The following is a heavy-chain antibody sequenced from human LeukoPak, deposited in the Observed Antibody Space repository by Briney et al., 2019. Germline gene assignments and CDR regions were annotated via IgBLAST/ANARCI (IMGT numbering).Heavy chain of an antibody. Sequence: SETLSLTCAVYGGSFRGYYWSWIREPPGKGLDWSGESNQSGSTNYNPSLKSRVTISVDKSKNQFSLKPSSVTAADTAVYYCARGLLGYCSGGSCYSIRWFDPWGQGTLVTVSS. V-gene: IGHV4-34*01. J-gene: IGHJ5*02. CDR2: SNQSGST. CDR3: ARGLLGYCSGGSCYSIRWFDP. D-gene: IGHD2-15*01. CDR1: GGSFRGYY.